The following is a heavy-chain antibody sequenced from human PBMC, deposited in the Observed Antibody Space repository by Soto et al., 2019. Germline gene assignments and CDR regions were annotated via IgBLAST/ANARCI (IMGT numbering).Heavy chain of an antibody. CDR2: INPSGGST. CDR3: ARDRVRDDGGYEDYYYYMDV. Sequence: ASVKVSCKASGYTFTSYYMHWVRQAPGQGLEWMGIINPSGGSTSYAQKFQGRGTMTRDTSTSTAYMELSSLRSEDTAVYYCARDRVRDDGGYEDYYYYMDVWGKGTTVTVSS. CDR1: GYTFTSYY. V-gene: IGHV1-46*01. D-gene: IGHD5-12*01. J-gene: IGHJ6*03.